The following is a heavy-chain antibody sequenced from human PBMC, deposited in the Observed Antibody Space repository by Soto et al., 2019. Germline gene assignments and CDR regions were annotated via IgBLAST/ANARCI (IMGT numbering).Heavy chain of an antibody. CDR1: GFTFSSYG. J-gene: IGHJ6*02. CDR2: IWYDGSSK. Sequence: QVQLVASGGGVVQPGRSLRLSCAASGFTFSSYGMHWVRQAPGKGLEWVAVIWYDGSSKYYADSVKGRFTISRDNSKNTLYLQMNSLRAEDTAVYYCAREVSEYYYYGMDVWGQGTTVTVSS. CDR3: AREVSEYYYYGMDV. D-gene: IGHD2-8*01. V-gene: IGHV3-33*01.